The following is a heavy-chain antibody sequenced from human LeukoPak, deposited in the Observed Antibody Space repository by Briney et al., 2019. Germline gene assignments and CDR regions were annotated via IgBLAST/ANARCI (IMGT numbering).Heavy chain of an antibody. CDR1: RGTFSSYA. Sequence: GASVKVSCKASRGTFSSYAISWVRQAPGQGLEWMGRIIPIFGTANYAQKFQGRVTITADESTSTAYMELSSLRSEDTAVYYCAREVGRGFDYWGQGTLVTVSS. CDR2: IIPIFGTA. CDR3: AREVGRGFDY. V-gene: IGHV1-69*13. D-gene: IGHD1-26*01. J-gene: IGHJ4*02.